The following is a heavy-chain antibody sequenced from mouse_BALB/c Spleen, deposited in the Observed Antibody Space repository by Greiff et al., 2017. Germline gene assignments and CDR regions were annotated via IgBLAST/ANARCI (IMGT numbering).Heavy chain of an antibody. D-gene: IGHD1-1*01. V-gene: IGHV5-6-5*01. Sequence: EVQRVESGGGLVKPGGSLKLSCAASGFTFSSYAMSWVRQTPEKRLEWVASISSGGSTYYPDSVKGRFTISRDNARKILYLQMSSLRSEDTAMYYCARAYYYGSSYAHYYAMDYWGQGTSVTVSS. CDR3: ARAYYYGSSYAHYYAMDY. CDR1: GFTFSSYA. J-gene: IGHJ4*01. CDR2: ISSGGST.